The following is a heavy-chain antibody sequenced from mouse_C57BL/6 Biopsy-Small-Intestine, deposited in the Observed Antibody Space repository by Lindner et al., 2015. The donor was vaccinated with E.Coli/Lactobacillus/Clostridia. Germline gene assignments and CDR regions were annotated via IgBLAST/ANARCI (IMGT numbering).Heavy chain of an antibody. V-gene: IGHV1-4*01. D-gene: IGHD2-1*01. Sequence: VQLQESGAELARPGASVKMSCKTSGYTFISYTMYWVKQRPGQGLEWIGYINPNSGYTNYNQKFKDKATLTADKSSSTASMQLSSLTSEDSAVYYCAREMIYYGPYWFFDVWGTGTTVTVSS. J-gene: IGHJ1*03. CDR1: GYTFISYT. CDR3: AREMIYYGPYWFFDV. CDR2: INPNSGYT.